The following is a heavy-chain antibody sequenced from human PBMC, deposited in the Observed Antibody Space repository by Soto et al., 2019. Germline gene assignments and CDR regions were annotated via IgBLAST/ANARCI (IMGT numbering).Heavy chain of an antibody. D-gene: IGHD4-17*01. CDR1: GFTVSSYA. CDR2: ISGSGGST. Sequence: PGGSLRLCCAACGFTVSSYAMSWVRQAPGKGLERVSAISGSGGSTYYADSVKGRFTISRDNSKNTLYLQMNSLRAEDTAVYYCAKGDYGEVPQYFDYWGQGTLVTVSS. J-gene: IGHJ4*02. CDR3: AKGDYGEVPQYFDY. V-gene: IGHV3-23*01.